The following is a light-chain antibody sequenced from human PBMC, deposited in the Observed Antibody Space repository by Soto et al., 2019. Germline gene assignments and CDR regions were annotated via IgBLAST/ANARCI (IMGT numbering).Light chain of an antibody. Sequence: QSVLTQPPSASGTPGQRVTISCSGSSCNIGSNTVNWYQQLPGTAPKLLIYSNNQRPSGVPDRFSGSKSGTSASLAISGLKSEDEADYYCAAWDDSLNGPYVVFGGGTKVTVL. CDR3: AAWDDSLNGPYVV. J-gene: IGLJ2*01. V-gene: IGLV1-44*01. CDR2: SNN. CDR1: SCNIGSNT.